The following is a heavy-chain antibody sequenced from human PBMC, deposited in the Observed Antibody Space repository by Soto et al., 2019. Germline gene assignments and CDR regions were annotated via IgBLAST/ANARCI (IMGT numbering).Heavy chain of an antibody. V-gene: IGHV1-46*04. J-gene: IGHJ6*02. D-gene: IGHD3-10*01. CDR2: INPNGGSA. CDR1: GDTLSSHY. Sequence: GASVKVSCKASGDTLSSHYIHWVRQAPGQGLEWMGVINPNGGSASYAQKLQGRVSMTRDTSTSTVYVEVSSLRSEDTAVYYCASSAGHPGDFFYYNGMDVWGQGTTVTVSS. CDR3: ASSAGHPGDFFYYNGMDV.